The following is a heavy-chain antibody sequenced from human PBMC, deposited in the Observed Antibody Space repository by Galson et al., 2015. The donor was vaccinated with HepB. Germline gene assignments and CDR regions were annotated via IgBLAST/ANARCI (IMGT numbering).Heavy chain of an antibody. D-gene: IGHD2-15*01. J-gene: IGHJ5*02. Sequence: SVKVSCKVSGYTFSTYSVTWVRQAPGQGLEWMGWISAYNRKTNYAQKFQGRVSMTTDTSTSTVYMELRRLRSDDTAIYYCARGALVLGVAATLNNWFDPWGHGTMVTVS. CDR3: ARGALVLGVAATLNNWFDP. CDR1: GYTFSTYS. CDR2: ISAYNRKT. V-gene: IGHV1-18*01.